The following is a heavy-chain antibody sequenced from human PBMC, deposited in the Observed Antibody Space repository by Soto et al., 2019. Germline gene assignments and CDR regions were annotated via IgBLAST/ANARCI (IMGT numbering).Heavy chain of an antibody. CDR3: ARDRFMTTVTMGFGP. CDR1: GYTFTSYG. D-gene: IGHD4-17*01. Sequence: QVQMVQSGAEVKKPWASVKVSCKASGYTFTSYGISWVRQAPGQGLEWMGWISAYNGNTNYAQKLQGRVTMTTDTSTSTAYMELRSLRSDDTAVYYCARDRFMTTVTMGFGPWGKGTLVTVSS. CDR2: ISAYNGNT. J-gene: IGHJ5*02. V-gene: IGHV1-18*01.